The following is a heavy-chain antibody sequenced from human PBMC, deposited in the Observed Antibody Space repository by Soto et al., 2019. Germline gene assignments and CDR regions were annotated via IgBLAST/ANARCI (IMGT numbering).Heavy chain of an antibody. V-gene: IGHV3-30*18. CDR2: ISYDGSNK. CDR3: AKEAGAGGSSWDLDY. D-gene: IGHD6-13*01. J-gene: IGHJ4*02. Sequence: GGSLRLSCAASGFTFSRYGMHWVRQAPGKGLEWVALISYDGSNKYYADSVKGRFTISRDNSKNTLYLQMNSLRAEDTDVYYCAKEAGAGGSSWDLDYWGQGTLVTVSS. CDR1: GFTFSRYG.